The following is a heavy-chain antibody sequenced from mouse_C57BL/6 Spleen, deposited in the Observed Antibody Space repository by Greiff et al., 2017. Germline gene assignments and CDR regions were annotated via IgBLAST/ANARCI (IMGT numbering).Heavy chain of an antibody. CDR3: TRENGPY. CDR1: GYTFTDYE. J-gene: IGHJ3*01. CDR2: IDPETGGT. D-gene: IGHD3-1*01. Sequence: VKLQESGAELVRPGASVTLSCKASGYTFTDYEMHWVKQTPVHGLEWIGAIDPETGGTAYNQKFKGKAILTADKSSSTAYMELRSLTSEDSAVYYCTRENGPYWGQGTLVTVSA. V-gene: IGHV1-15*01.